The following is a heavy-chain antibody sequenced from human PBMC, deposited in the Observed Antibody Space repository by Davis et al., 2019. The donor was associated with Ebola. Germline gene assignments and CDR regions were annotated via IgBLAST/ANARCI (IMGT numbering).Heavy chain of an antibody. D-gene: IGHD4-11*01. CDR1: GYTFISYG. CDR2: ISIYNGNT. CDR3: ARVPLAVTTVTKRALGVFDY. V-gene: IGHV1-18*01. J-gene: IGHJ4*02. Sequence: ASVKVSCKASGYTFISYGISWVRQAPGQGLEWMGWISIYNGNTNYAQKLQGRVTMTTDTSTSTAYMELSSLRSEDTAVYYCARVPLAVTTVTKRALGVFDYWGQGTLVTVSS.